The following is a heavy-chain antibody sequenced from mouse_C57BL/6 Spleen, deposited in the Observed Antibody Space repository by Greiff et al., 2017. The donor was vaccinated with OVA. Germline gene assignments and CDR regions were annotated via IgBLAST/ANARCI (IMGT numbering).Heavy chain of an antibody. V-gene: IGHV1-55*01. CDR1: GYTFTSYW. Sequence: QVQLQQSGAELVKPGASVKMSCKASGYTFTSYWITWVKQRPGQGLEWIGDIYPGSGSTNYNEKFKSKATLTVDTSSSTAYMQLSSLTSEDSAVYYCAIYYGSRRHWYFDVWGTRTPVTVSS. D-gene: IGHD1-1*01. J-gene: IGHJ1*03. CDR2: IYPGSGST. CDR3: AIYYGSRRHWYFDV.